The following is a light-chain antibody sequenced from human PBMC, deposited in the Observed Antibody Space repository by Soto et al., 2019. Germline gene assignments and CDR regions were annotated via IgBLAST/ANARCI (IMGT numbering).Light chain of an antibody. CDR2: DVS. CDR1: SSDVGSYNY. CDR3: SSYTTSSTYV. J-gene: IGLJ1*01. V-gene: IGLV2-14*01. Sequence: QSALTQPASGSGSHGQSITISCTGTSSDVGSYNYVSWYQQHPGKAPKVMIYDVSNRPSGVSYRFSGSKSGNTASLTISGLQAEDEADYYCSSYTTSSTYVFGTGTKVTVL.